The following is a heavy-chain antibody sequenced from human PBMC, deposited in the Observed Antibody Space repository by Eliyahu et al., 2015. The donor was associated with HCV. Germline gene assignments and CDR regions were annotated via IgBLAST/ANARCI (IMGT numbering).Heavy chain of an antibody. Sequence: EVQLLESGGGLVQPGGSLRLSCAASGFTFSXYAMXWVRQAPGKGLEGVSGISDSGVNTHYADSVKGRFTISRDNSKNSLYLQMNSPRAEDTAVYYCAKTDCSSTTGCYNRRNVFDIWGQGTMVTVSS. V-gene: IGHV3-23*01. CDR1: GFTFSXYA. CDR3: AKTDCSSTTGCYNRRNVFDI. D-gene: IGHD2-2*01. J-gene: IGHJ3*02. CDR2: ISDSGVNT.